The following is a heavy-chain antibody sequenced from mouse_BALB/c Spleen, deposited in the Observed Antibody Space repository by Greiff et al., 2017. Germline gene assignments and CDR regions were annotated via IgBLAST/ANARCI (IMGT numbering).Heavy chain of an antibody. V-gene: IGHV2-9*02. J-gene: IGHJ4*01. CDR1: GFSLTSYG. CDR2: IWAGGST. CDR3: ARDERYYYAMDY. Sequence: VKLVESGPGLVAPSQSLSITCTVSGFSLTSYGVHWVRQPPGKGLEWLGVIWAGGSTHYNSALMSRLSISKDNSKSQVFLKMNSLQTDDTAMYYCARDERYYYAMDYWGQGTSVTVSS.